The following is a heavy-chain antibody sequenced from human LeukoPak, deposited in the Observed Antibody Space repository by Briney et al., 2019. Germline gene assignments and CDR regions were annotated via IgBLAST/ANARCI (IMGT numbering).Heavy chain of an antibody. J-gene: IGHJ4*02. CDR3: ARQSRDGSKTRGYYFDY. Sequence: PGESLKISCKGSGYTFTKYWIGWVRQMPGNGLESMGIIYPADSDTTYSPSFQGQVTISVDKSISTVYLQWSSLKASDTAMYYCARQSRDGSKTRGYYFDYWGQGTLVTVSS. CDR2: IYPADSDT. CDR1: GYTFTKYW. V-gene: IGHV5-51*01. D-gene: IGHD3-10*01.